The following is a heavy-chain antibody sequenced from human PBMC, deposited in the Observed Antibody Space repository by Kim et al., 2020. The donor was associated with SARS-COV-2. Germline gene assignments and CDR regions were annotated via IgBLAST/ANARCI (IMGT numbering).Heavy chain of an antibody. Sequence: GGSLRLSCAASGFTFSSYSMNWVRQAPGKGLEWVSSISSSSSYIYYADSVKGRFTISRDNAKNSLYLQMNSLRAEDTAVYYCARDQGYYDSSGPDAFDIWGQGTMVTVSS. CDR2: ISSSSSYI. CDR3: ARDQGYYDSSGPDAFDI. D-gene: IGHD3-22*01. V-gene: IGHV3-21*01. J-gene: IGHJ3*02. CDR1: GFTFSSYS.